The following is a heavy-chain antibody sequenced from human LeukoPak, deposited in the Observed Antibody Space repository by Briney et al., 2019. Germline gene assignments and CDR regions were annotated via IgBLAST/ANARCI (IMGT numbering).Heavy chain of an antibody. Sequence: GGSLRLSCAASGFTFSSYAMHWVRQAPGKGLEWGAVISYDGSNKYYADSVKGRFTISRDNSKNTLYLQMNSLRAEDTAVYYCARDSVYDYVWGSYRYTGNFDYWGQGTLVTVSS. CDR1: GFTFSSYA. J-gene: IGHJ4*02. D-gene: IGHD3-16*02. CDR2: ISYDGSNK. V-gene: IGHV3-30*04. CDR3: ARDSVYDYVWGSYRYTGNFDY.